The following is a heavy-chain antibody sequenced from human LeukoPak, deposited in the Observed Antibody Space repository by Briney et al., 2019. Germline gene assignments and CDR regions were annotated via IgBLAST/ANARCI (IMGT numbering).Heavy chain of an antibody. D-gene: IGHD6-19*01. CDR1: GYTFTSYD. Sequence: GASVKVSCKASGYTFTSYDINWVRQATGQGLEWMGWMNPNSGNTGYAQNFQGRVTMTRNTSISTAYMELSSLRSEDTAVYYCAGKAVAGTGSQYFQHWGQGTLVTVSS. CDR3: AGKAVAGTGSQYFQH. J-gene: IGHJ1*01. CDR2: MNPNSGNT. V-gene: IGHV1-8*01.